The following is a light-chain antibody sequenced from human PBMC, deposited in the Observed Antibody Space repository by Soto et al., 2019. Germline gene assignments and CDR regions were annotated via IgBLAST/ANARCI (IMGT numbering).Light chain of an antibody. V-gene: IGKV1-39*01. CDR1: QSIDTY. CDR2: GAS. J-gene: IGKJ2*01. CDR3: QQYGSSPRYT. Sequence: DIQMTQSPSSLSASIGDTVTIACRASQSIDTYLHWFQQKPGKAPNLLIHGASGLQSGVPSRFRGSGSGTDFTLTISSLQPEDFAVYYCQQYGSSPRYTFGQGTKLEIK.